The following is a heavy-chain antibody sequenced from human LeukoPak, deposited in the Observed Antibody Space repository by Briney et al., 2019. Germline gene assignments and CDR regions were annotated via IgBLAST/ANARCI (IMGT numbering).Heavy chain of an antibody. V-gene: IGHV1-18*01. CDR2: ISAYNGNT. J-gene: IGHJ6*03. Sequence: GASVKVSCKASGYTFSSYGISWVRQAPGQGLEWMGWISAYNGNTNYAQKLQGRVTMTIDTSTSTAYMELRSLRSDDTAVYYCASGTEYSSSSGMDVWGKGTTVTVSS. CDR3: ASGTEYSSSSGMDV. D-gene: IGHD6-6*01. CDR1: GYTFSSYG.